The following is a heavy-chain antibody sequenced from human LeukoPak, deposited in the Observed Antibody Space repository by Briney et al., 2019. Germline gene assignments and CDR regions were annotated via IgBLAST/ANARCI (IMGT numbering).Heavy chain of an antibody. D-gene: IGHD6-13*01. CDR2: IIPILGIA. J-gene: IGHJ4*02. V-gene: IGHV1-69*04. Sequence: SVKVSCKASGGTFSSYTIIWVRQAPGQGLEWMGRIIPILGIANYAQKFQGRVTITADKSTSTAYMELSSLRSEDTAVYYCARESPSSSWTFDYWGQGTLVTVSS. CDR1: GGTFSSYT. CDR3: ARESPSSSWTFDY.